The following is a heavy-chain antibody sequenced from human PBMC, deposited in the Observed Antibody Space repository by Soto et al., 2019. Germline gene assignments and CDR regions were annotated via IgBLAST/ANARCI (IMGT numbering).Heavy chain of an antibody. CDR3: AHRVLRTVFGLVTTTASYFDF. CDR2: IYWDDAK. J-gene: IGHJ4*02. V-gene: IGHV2-5*02. CDR1: GFSLTTSGVG. D-gene: IGHD3-3*01. Sequence: QITLNESGPTQVKPRQTLTLTCNFSGFSLTTSGVGVGWIRQSPGKDPEWLALIYWDDAKRYSPSLKSRLTITKDTAKHQGVLTKAALDPADTATYYCAHRVLRTVFGLVTTTASYFDFWGQVTPVAVSS.